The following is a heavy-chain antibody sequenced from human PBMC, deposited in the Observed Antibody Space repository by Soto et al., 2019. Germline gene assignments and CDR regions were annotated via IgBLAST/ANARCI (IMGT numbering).Heavy chain of an antibody. J-gene: IGHJ4*02. CDR2: ISYDGSNK. CDR3: VGEVGFQLIY. V-gene: IGHV3-30*03. D-gene: IGHD2-2*01. Sequence: HPGGSLRLSCAASGFTFSSYGMHWVRQAPGKGLEWVAVISYDGSNKYYADSVKGRFTISRDNSKNTLYLQMNSLRAEDTAVYFCVGEVGFQLIYWGQGTLVTVSS. CDR1: GFTFSSYG.